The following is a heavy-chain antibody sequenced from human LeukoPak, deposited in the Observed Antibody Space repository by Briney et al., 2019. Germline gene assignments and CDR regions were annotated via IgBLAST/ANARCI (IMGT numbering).Heavy chain of an antibody. Sequence: PSETLSLTCAVYGGSFSGYYWSWLRQPPGKGLEWIGEIHHSGSTNYNPSLKSRVTISVDTSKNQFSLKLISVTAADTAVYYSARKPSIRGGFHWGQGTLVTVSS. J-gene: IGHJ4*02. CDR3: ARKPSIRGGFH. CDR1: GGSFSGYY. D-gene: IGHD2-2*01. V-gene: IGHV4-34*01. CDR2: IHHSGST.